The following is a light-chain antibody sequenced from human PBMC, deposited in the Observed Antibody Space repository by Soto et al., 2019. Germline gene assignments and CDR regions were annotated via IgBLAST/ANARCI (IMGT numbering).Light chain of an antibody. CDR2: DVS. V-gene: IGLV2-14*03. J-gene: IGLJ2*01. CDR3: NSYRSSSTLV. Sequence: QSALTQPASVSGSPGQSITISCTGTSSDVGAYNYVSWYQHHPGKAPKLMIYDVSNRPSGVSNRFSGSKSGNTASLTISGLQAEDEADYYCNSYRSSSTLVFGGGTQLTVL. CDR1: SSDVGAYNY.